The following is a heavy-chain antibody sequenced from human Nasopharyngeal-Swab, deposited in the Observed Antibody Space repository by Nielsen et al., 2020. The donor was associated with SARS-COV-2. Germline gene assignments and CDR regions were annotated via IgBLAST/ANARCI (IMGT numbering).Heavy chain of an antibody. D-gene: IGHD2-21*01. CDR3: ARPAIAETYYYFYGMDD. J-gene: IGHJ6*02. V-gene: IGHV1-69*13. Sequence: SVNVSCKASGGSFSSYSIIWVRQAPGQGLEWMGGIIIIFGTANYAPKFQGRVTIIADDSTSTAYMELSSLRSEETAVYYCARPAIAETYYYFYGMDDGGQGTTVTVS. CDR1: GGSFSSYS. CDR2: IIIIFGTA.